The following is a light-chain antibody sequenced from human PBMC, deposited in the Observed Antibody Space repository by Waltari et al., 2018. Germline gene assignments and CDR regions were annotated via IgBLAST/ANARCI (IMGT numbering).Light chain of an antibody. CDR1: SSDVGGYTY. J-gene: IGLJ1*01. CDR3: SSYTSSTPAQV. CDR2: EVS. V-gene: IGLV2-14*01. Sequence: QSALTQPASVSGSPGQSITISCTGTSSDVGGYTYVSWYQQHPGKAPKLMIYEVSKRPSGVYNRFSGSKSGNTAPLTISGLQAEDEADYYCSSYTSSTPAQVFGTGTKVTVL.